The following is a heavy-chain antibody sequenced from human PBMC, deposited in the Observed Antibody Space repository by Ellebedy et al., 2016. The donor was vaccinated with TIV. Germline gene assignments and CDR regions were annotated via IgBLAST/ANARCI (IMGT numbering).Heavy chain of an antibody. CDR1: GFTLSNAW. V-gene: IGHV3-15*01. CDR3: ARDRGYYYYMDV. CDR2: FKSKTNGGTT. Sequence: GESLKISXAASGFTLSNAWMNWVRQAPGTGLEWIALFKSKTNGGTTDYAAPVKGRFMMSRDDSENTLYLQMNSLKTEDTAVYYCARDRGYYYYMDVWGKGTTVTVSS. D-gene: IGHD3-3*01. J-gene: IGHJ6*03.